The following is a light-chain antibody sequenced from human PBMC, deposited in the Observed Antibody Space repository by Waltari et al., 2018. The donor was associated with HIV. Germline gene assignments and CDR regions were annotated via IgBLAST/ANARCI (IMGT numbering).Light chain of an antibody. Sequence: EIVMTQSPATLFMSPVERATFFFRASQSVSSNLAWYQQKFGQAPRLLIYDASTRATGIPARFSGSGSGTEFTLTISSLQSEDFAVYYCQQYNNWPPGYTFGQGTKLEIK. CDR2: DAS. J-gene: IGKJ2*01. CDR1: QSVSSN. V-gene: IGKV3-15*01. CDR3: QQYNNWPPGYT.